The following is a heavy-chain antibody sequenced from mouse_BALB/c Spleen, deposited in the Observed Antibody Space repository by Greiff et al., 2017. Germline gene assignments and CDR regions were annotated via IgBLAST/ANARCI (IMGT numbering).Heavy chain of an antibody. CDR1: GVSITSGY. J-gene: IGHJ2*01. D-gene: IGHD2-1*01. CDR3: ARQDGNYFDY. Sequence: EVQLQESGPSLVKPSQTLSLTCSVTGVSITSGYWNWVRKFPGNKLEYMGYISYSGSTYYNPSLKSRISITRDTSTNQYYLQVDSVTTEDTATYYSARQDGNYFDYWGEGTTLTVSS. V-gene: IGHV3-8*02. CDR2: ISYSGST.